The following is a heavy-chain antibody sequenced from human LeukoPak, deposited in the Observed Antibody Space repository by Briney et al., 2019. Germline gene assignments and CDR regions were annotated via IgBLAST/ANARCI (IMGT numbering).Heavy chain of an antibody. V-gene: IGHV4-61*01. CDR2: IYYSGST. CDR1: GGSVSSGSYY. J-gene: IGHJ3*01. D-gene: IGHD4-23*01. Sequence: PSETLSLTCTVSGGSVSSGSYYWSWIRQPPGKGLEWIGYIYYSGSTNYNPSLKSRVTISVDTSKNQFSLKLSSVTAADTAVYYCAREGTTEVTPSHAFDVWGQGTMVTVSS. CDR3: AREGTTEVTPSHAFDV.